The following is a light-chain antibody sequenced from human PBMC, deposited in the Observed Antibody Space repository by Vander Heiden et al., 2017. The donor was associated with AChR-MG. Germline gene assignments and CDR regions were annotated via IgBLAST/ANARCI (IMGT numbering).Light chain of an antibody. CDR1: QSIDRF. CDR2: VVS. Sequence: DIQMTQFPSSLSASVGDRVTITCRASQSIDRFLSWYQQKPVQAPKLLIYVVSTLQSGVPPRFSGSRSGTDFTLTISSLQPEDFATYYCQQSDNTPRTFGQGTKLEIK. CDR3: QQSDNTPRT. V-gene: IGKV1-39*01. J-gene: IGKJ2*01.